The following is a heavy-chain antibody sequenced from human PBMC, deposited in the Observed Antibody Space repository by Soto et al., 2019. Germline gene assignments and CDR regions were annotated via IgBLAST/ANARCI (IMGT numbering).Heavy chain of an antibody. CDR3: ARHNIGATVGLCY. V-gene: IGHV5-51*01. D-gene: IGHD5-12*01. Sequence: PGESLRISCKGSGYSFTSYWIGWVRQMPGKGLEWMGIIYPGDSDTRYSPSFQGQVTISADKSISTAYLQWSSLKASDTAMYYGARHNIGATVGLCYWGQGPLVTVAS. CDR2: IYPGDSDT. J-gene: IGHJ4*02. CDR1: GYSFTSYW.